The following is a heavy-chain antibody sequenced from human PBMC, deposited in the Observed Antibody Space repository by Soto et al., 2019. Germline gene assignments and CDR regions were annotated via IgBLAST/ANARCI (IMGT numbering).Heavy chain of an antibody. V-gene: IGHV3-7*01. CDR1: GFTVSIYW. CDR2: IKQDGSEK. D-gene: IGHD2-2*01. J-gene: IGHJ4*02. Sequence: VGSLRLSCAASGFTVSIYWMRWVLQAPWKGLEWVANIKQDGSEKNYVDSVKGRFTISRDNAKNSLYLQMNSLRAEDTAMYYCTRDCSGSNCYGVGGFWGQGTLVTVSS. CDR3: TRDCSGSNCYGVGGF.